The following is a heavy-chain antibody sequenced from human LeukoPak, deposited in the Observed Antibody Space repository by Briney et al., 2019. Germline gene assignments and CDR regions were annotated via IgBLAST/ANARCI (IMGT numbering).Heavy chain of an antibody. Sequence: ASVKVSCKASGYTFTGYYMHWVRQAPGQGLEWMGRINPNSGGTNYAQKFQGRVTMTRDTSISTAYMELSRLRSDDTAVYYCARGSLFGVDEEYNWLDPWGQGTLVTVSS. CDR2: INPNSGGT. V-gene: IGHV1-2*06. CDR3: ARGSLFGVDEEYNWLDP. D-gene: IGHD3-3*01. J-gene: IGHJ5*02. CDR1: GYTFTGYY.